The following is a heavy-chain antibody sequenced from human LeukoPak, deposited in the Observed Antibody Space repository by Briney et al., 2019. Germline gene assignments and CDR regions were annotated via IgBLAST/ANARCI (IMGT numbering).Heavy chain of an antibody. CDR2: IKEDGSEK. CDR3: ARDSSGYQ. Sequence: GGSLRLSCAASGFTFSTYWKSWVRQAPGKGLEWVANIKEDGSEKYYGDSVKGRFTISRDNAKNSLYLEMNSLRVEDTAVYYCARDSSGYQWGHGTLVTVSS. J-gene: IGHJ4*01. D-gene: IGHD3-22*01. V-gene: IGHV3-7*01. CDR1: GFTFSTYW.